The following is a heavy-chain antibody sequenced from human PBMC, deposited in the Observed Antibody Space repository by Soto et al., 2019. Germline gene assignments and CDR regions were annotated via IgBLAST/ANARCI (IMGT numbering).Heavy chain of an antibody. CDR1: GGTFSSYA. CDR2: IIPIFGTA. D-gene: IGHD1-26*01. J-gene: IGHJ6*02. Sequence: SVKVSCKASGGTFSSYAISWVRQAPGQGLEWMGGIIPIFGTANYAQKFQGRVTITADESTSTAYMELSSLRSEDTAVYYCARLGGGSGDYYYYYGMDVWGQGTTVTVSS. V-gene: IGHV1-69*13. CDR3: ARLGGGSGDYYYYYGMDV.